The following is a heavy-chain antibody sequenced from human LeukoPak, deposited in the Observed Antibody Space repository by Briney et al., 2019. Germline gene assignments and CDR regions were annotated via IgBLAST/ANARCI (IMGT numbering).Heavy chain of an antibody. Sequence: SVKVSCKACGGTFSSYAISWVRQARGKGREWMGGIIPIFGTANYAQKFQGRVTITADKSTSTAYMELSSLRSEDTAVYYCARTPIGDGYNLIDYWGQGTLVTVSS. CDR2: IIPIFGTA. D-gene: IGHD5-24*01. J-gene: IGHJ4*02. CDR3: ARTPIGDGYNLIDY. V-gene: IGHV1-69*06. CDR1: GGTFSSYA.